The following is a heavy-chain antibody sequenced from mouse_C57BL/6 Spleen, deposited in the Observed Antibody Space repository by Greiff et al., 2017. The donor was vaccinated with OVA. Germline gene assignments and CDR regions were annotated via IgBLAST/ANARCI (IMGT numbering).Heavy chain of an antibody. CDR1: GYTFTSYT. CDR3: AKGYYDYDVGAMDY. V-gene: IGHV1-4*01. CDR2: INPSSGYT. J-gene: IGHJ4*01. Sequence: VQLVESGAELARPGASVKMSCKASGYTFTSYTMHWVKQRPGQGLEWIGYINPSSGYTKYNQKFKDKATLTADKSSSTAYMQLSSLTSEDSAVYYCAKGYYDYDVGAMDYWGQGTSVTVSS. D-gene: IGHD2-4*01.